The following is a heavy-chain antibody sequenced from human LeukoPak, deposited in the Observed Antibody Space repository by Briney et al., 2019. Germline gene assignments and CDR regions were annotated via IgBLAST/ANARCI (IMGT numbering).Heavy chain of an antibody. Sequence: SQTLSLTCAVSGGSISSTTSYWGWIRQPPGKGLEWIGRIYYSGSTFYNPSLKSRVTISVDTSKNQLSLRLSSVTDADTAVYYCARHGSTDYFDYWGQGTLVTVSS. CDR1: GGSISSTTSY. D-gene: IGHD2-2*03. J-gene: IGHJ4*02. V-gene: IGHV4-39*01. CDR2: IYYSGST. CDR3: ARHGSTDYFDY.